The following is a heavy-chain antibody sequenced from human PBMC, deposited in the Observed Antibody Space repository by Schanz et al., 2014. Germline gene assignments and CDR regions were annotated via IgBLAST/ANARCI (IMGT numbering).Heavy chain of an antibody. CDR2: INPTGGST. D-gene: IGHD4-17*01. V-gene: IGHV1-46*01. CDR1: GYTFTTYY. Sequence: QVQLVQSGAEVKKPGASVKVYCKASGYTFTTYYLHWVRQAPGQGLEWMGIINPTGGSTTYAEKFLRRATMTSDTSTSTVYMELSSLRSEDTAVYYCARGYGDSPTDFWGQGTLVTVSS. J-gene: IGHJ4*02. CDR3: ARGYGDSPTDF.